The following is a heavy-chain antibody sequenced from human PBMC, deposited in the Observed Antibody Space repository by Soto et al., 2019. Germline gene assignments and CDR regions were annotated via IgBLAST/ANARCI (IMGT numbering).Heavy chain of an antibody. J-gene: IGHJ6*02. CDR3: ARGGCSGGSCQGAWTMDV. D-gene: IGHD2-15*01. CDR2: ISSSSSTI. CDR1: GFTFSSYS. Sequence: GGSLRLSCAASGFTFSSYSMNWVRQAPGKGLEWVSYISSSSSTIYNADSVKGRFTISRDNAKNSLYLQMNSLRDEDMAVYYCARGGCSGGSCQGAWTMDVWGQGTTVTVSS. V-gene: IGHV3-48*02.